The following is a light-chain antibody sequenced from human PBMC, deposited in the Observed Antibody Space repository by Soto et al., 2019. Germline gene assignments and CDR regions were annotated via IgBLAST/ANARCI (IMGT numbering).Light chain of an antibody. V-gene: IGKV1-9*01. CDR2: AAS. CDR1: QGISSY. J-gene: IGKJ1*01. Sequence: DIQMSQSPSSLSAYVGDRVTITCRASQGISSYLAWYQQKPGKAPKLLIYAASTLQSGVPSRFSGSGSGTEFTLTISSLQPDDFATYYCQQYNSYSGPFGQVTNVDNK. CDR3: QQYNSYSGP.